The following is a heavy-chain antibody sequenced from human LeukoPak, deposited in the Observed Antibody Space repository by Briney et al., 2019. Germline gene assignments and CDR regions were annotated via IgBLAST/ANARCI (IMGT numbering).Heavy chain of an antibody. D-gene: IGHD5-18*01. CDR1: GFTFSSCS. J-gene: IGHJ4*02. Sequence: GGSLRLSCAAAGFTFSSCSMNSVRQAPGKGLEWVSSISSSSSYIYYADSVKGRFTISRDNAKNSLYLQMNSLRAEDTAVYYCARARRSWNSYGLSPGIDYWGQGTLVTVSS. CDR2: ISSSSSYI. V-gene: IGHV3-21*01. CDR3: ARARRSWNSYGLSPGIDY.